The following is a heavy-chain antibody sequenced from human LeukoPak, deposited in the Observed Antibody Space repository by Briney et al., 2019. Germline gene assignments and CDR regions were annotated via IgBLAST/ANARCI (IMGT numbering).Heavy chain of an antibody. V-gene: IGHV4-34*01. CDR2: INHRGST. CDR3: ARGKAAAGTTYYYYGMDV. Sequence: SETLSLTCAVYGGSFSGYYWSWIRQPPGKGLEWIVEINHRGSTTYNPSLKSRVTISADTSRNQFSLNLSSVTAADTAVYYCARGKAAAGTTYYYYGMDVWGQGTTVTVSS. D-gene: IGHD6-13*01. J-gene: IGHJ6*02. CDR1: GGSFSGYY.